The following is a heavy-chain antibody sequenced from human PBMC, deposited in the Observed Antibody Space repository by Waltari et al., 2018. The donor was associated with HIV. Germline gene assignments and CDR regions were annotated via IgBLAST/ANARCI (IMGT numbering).Heavy chain of an antibody. V-gene: IGHV3-72*01. CDR2: SRFKARSYTT. CDR1: GFPFSAHY. CDR3: TRNFELSGRFYADY. Sequence: EVQLVESGGGLVQPGGSLRLSCAASGFPFSAHYMDWVRQAPGKGLEWVGRSRFKARSYTTEYAASVKGRFSLSRDDSKDLLFLQMESLKTEDTAVYYCTRNFELSGRFYADYWGQGTLVTVSS. J-gene: IGHJ4*02. D-gene: IGHD1-26*01.